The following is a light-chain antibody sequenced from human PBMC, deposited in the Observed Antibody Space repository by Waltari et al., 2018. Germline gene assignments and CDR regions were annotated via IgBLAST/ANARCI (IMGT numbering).Light chain of an antibody. CDR3: NSRDSSGNHRVV. V-gene: IGLV3-19*01. CDR1: SLRRYY. Sequence: SSALTQDPAVSVALGQTVRITCQGDSLRRYYASWYQQKPGQAPVLVIYGKNNRPSGIPDRFSGSSSGNTASLTITGAQAEDEADYYCNSRDSSGNHRVVFGGGTKLTVL. CDR2: GKN. J-gene: IGLJ2*01.